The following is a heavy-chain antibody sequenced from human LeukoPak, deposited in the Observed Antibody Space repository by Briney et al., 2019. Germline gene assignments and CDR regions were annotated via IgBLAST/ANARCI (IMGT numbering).Heavy chain of an antibody. D-gene: IGHD3-10*01. CDR1: GYTFTSYG. J-gene: IGHJ4*02. Sequence: ASAKVSCKASGYTFTSYGISWVRQAPGQGLEWMGWINTYNGNTNYAQKFQGRVTMTTDTSTSTAYMELRSLRSDDTAVYYCVRDDLVRGPGYWGQGSLVTVSS. V-gene: IGHV1-18*01. CDR3: VRDDLVRGPGY. CDR2: INTYNGNT.